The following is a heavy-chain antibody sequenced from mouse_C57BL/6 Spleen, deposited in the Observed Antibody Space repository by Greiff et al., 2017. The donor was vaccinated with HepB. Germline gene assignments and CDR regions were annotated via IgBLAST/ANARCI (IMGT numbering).Heavy chain of an antibody. CDR3: ARGGDYGSSPFAY. CDR2: IDPSDSYT. Sequence: QVQLQLPGAELVMPGASVKLSCKASGYTFTSYWMHWVKQRPGQGLEWIGEIDPSDSYTNYNQKFKGKSTLTVDKSSSTAYMQLSSLTSEDSAVYYCARGGDYGSSPFAYWGQGTLVTVSA. D-gene: IGHD1-1*01. CDR1: GYTFTSYW. V-gene: IGHV1-69*01. J-gene: IGHJ3*01.